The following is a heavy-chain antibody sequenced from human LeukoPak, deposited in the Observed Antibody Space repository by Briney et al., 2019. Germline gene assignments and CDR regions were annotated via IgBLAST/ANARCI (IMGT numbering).Heavy chain of an antibody. V-gene: IGHV4-4*07. CDR2: IYTSGNT. CDR1: GGSISSYY. Sequence: SETLSLTCTVSGGSISSYYWSWIRQPARKALEWIGRIYTSGNTNYKPSLESRVTISLDTSKQQFSLNLSSVTAADTAIYYCARSSYYDNSDFALFDYWGQGTLVTVSS. D-gene: IGHD3-22*01. CDR3: ARSSYYDNSDFALFDY. J-gene: IGHJ4*02.